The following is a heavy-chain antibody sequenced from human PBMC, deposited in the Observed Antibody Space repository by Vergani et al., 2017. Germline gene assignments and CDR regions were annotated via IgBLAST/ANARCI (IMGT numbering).Heavy chain of an antibody. CDR3: ARIGFDSSSCP. V-gene: IGHV3-74*02. J-gene: IGHJ5*02. CDR2: INSDGSST. D-gene: IGHD6-13*01. Sequence: EVQLLESGGGLVQPGGSLRLSCAASGFTFSNYAMSWVRQAPGKGLVWVSRINSDGSSTSYADSVKGRFTISRDNAKNTLYLQVNSLRAEDTAVYYCARIGFDSSSCPWGQGTLVTVSS. CDR1: GFTFSNYA.